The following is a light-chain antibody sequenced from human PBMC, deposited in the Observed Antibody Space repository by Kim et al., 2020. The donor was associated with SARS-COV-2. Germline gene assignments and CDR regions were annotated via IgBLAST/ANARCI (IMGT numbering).Light chain of an antibody. J-gene: IGLJ3*02. CDR1: SSNIGAGYN. Sequence: RVTISCTGTSSNIGAGYNVHWYQHLPGTAPKLLIDADNSRPSGVPDRFSGSKSGTSASLAITGLQADDETDYYCQSYDTSLSGWVFGGGTQLTVL. CDR2: ADN. V-gene: IGLV1-40*01. CDR3: QSYDTSLSGWV.